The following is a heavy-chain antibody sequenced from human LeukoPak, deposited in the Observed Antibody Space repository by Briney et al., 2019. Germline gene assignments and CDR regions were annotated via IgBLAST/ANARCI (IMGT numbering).Heavy chain of an antibody. Sequence: ASVKVSCKASGYTFTGYYMHWVRQAPGQGLEWMGWINPNSGGTNYAQKFQGRVTMTRDTSISTAYMELSRLRSDDTAVYHCARDFITMVRGVTTFDYWGQGTLVTVSS. CDR1: GYTFTGYY. CDR3: ARDFITMVRGVTTFDY. J-gene: IGHJ4*02. V-gene: IGHV1-2*02. D-gene: IGHD3-10*01. CDR2: INPNSGGT.